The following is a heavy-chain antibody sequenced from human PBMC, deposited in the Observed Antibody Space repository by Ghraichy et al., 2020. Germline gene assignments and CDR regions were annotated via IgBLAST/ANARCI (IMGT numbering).Heavy chain of an antibody. D-gene: IGHD3-16*01. J-gene: IGHJ4*02. CDR2: ILYSGGP. CDR3: SRMGAYKAPLCY. V-gene: IGHV4-59*01. Sequence: ILYSGGPTYNPSLKSRVTISIDASNNQFSLNLSSVTASDTAVYYCSRMGAYKAPLCYWSQGTLVAAAS.